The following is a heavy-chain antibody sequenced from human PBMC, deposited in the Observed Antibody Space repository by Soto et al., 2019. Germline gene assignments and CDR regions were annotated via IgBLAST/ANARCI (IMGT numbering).Heavy chain of an antibody. CDR1: GYAFTSYY. CDR2: INPSGGST. Sequence: GASVKGACNASGYAFTSYYVHWVRQAPGQGLEWIGIINPSGGSTSYAQKFQGRCTMTRDTSTSTVYMELSSLRSEDTAVHYCERGLGVYCRSTSCSKGFDYWGQGTLVRVSS. D-gene: IGHD2-2*01. J-gene: IGHJ4*02. V-gene: IGHV1-46*01. CDR3: ERGLGVYCRSTSCSKGFDY.